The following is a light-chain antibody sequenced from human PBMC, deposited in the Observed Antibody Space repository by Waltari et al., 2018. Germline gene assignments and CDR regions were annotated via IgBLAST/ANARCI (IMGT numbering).Light chain of an antibody. V-gene: IGKV3-11*01. CDR1: QSVSSN. CDR3: QQRSNWPWT. Sequence: DIVLTQSPATLSLSPGERATLPCRASQSVSSNLAWSQQKPGQAPRLLIYDASNRATGIPARFSGSGSGTDFTLTISSLEPEDFAVYYCQQRSNWPWTFGQGTKVEIK. CDR2: DAS. J-gene: IGKJ1*01.